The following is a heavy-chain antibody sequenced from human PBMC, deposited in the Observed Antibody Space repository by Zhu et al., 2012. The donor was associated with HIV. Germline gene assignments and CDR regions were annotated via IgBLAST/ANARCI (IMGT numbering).Heavy chain of an antibody. Sequence: QVQLQESGPGLVKPSETLSLTCAVSGGSINNYFWSWIRLPPGRGLGWIGHISYTGSANYNPSLKSRVTILLDTSKRQFSLNLRSVTAADTAVYYCARDGLRGXTYGDYYNYMDVWGKGTTVNRLL. CDR1: GGSINNYF. V-gene: IGHV4-59*01. CDR2: ISYTGSA. CDR3: ARDGLRGXTYGDYYNYMDV. D-gene: IGHD3-10*01. J-gene: IGHJ6*03.